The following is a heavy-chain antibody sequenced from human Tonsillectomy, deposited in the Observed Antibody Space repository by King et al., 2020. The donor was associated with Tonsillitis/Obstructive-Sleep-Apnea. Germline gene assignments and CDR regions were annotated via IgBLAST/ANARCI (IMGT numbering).Heavy chain of an antibody. CDR2: IYYSWST. Sequence: QLQESGPGLVKPSETLSLTCTVSGGSISSSSYYWGWIRQPPGKGLEWIGSIYYSWSTYYNPALKSRVTISVDTSKNQFSLKLSSVTAADTAVYYCARVAGYCSSTSCYGWFDPWGQGTLVTVSS. J-gene: IGHJ5*02. V-gene: IGHV4-39*01. CDR1: GGSISSSSYY. D-gene: IGHD2-2*01. CDR3: ARVAGYCSSTSCYGWFDP.